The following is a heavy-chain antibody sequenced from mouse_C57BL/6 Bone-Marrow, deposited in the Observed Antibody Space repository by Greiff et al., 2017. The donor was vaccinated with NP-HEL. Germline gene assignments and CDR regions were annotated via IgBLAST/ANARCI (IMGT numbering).Heavy chain of an antibody. CDR2: ISGGGGNT. D-gene: IGHD1-1*01. V-gene: IGHV5-9*01. CDR3: ASITTVSRYFDV. CDR1: GFTFSSYT. J-gene: IGHJ1*03. Sequence: DVMLVESGGGLVKPGGSLKLSCAASGFTFSSYTMSWVRQTPEKRLEWVATISGGGGNTYYPDSVKGRFTISRDNAKNTLYLQMSSLRSEDTALYYCASITTVSRYFDVWGTGTTVTVSS.